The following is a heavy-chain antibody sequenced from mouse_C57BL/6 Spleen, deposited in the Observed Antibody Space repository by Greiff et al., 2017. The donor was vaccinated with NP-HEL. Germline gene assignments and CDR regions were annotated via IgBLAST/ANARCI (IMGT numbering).Heavy chain of an antibody. CDR2: IHPNSGST. V-gene: IGHV1-64*01. D-gene: IGHD1-1*01. CDR3: ARGTSASVVVPYAMDY. CDR1: GYSFTSYW. Sequence: QVQLQQPGAELVKPGASVKLSCKASGYSFTSYWMHWVKQRPGQGLEWIGMIHPNSGSTNYNEKFKSKATLTVDKSSSTAYMQLSSLTSEDSAVSDCARGTSASVVVPYAMDYWGPGTSVTVSS. J-gene: IGHJ4*01.